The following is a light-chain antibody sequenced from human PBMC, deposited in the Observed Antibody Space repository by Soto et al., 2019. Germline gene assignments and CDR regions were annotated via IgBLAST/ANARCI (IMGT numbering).Light chain of an antibody. CDR2: WAS. Sequence: DIVMTQAPDSLAVSLGERATINCKSSQSVFYSANNKNYLAWYQQKPGQPPKLLIYWASTRESGVPDRFSGSGSGTDFTLTISSRQAEDAAVYYCQQYYSTPPTFGQGTKVEPK. CDR3: QQYYSTPPT. V-gene: IGKV4-1*01. J-gene: IGKJ1*01. CDR1: QSVFYSANNKNY.